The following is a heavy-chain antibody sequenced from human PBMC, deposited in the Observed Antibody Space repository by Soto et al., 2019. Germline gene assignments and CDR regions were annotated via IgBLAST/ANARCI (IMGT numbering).Heavy chain of an antibody. J-gene: IGHJ4*02. V-gene: IGHV2-5*02. Sequence: QITLKESGPTLVKPTQTLTLTCTFSGFSLSTSGVGVGWIRQPPGKALEWLALIYWDDDKRYSPSLKSRLTITKDTSKNQVVLTMTNIDPVDTATYYCAHMSNYSGSGSYYAGGYFDYWGQGTLVTVSS. CDR1: GFSLSTSGVG. CDR3: AHMSNYSGSGSYYAGGYFDY. D-gene: IGHD3-10*01. CDR2: IYWDDDK.